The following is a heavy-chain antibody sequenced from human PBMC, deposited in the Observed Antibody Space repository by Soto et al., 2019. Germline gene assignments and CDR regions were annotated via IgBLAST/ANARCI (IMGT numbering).Heavy chain of an antibody. Sequence: PSETLSLTCAVSGDSVSSDTYYWSWIRQPPGKGLEWIGYIYYSGRTNYNPSLESRVRISVDTSKNQFSLNLRSVTAADTAVYYCARANGAYYHCSGSHDDWGQVTLVTVSS. D-gene: IGHD3-10*01. CDR1: GDSVSSDTYY. V-gene: IGHV4-61*01. J-gene: IGHJ4*02. CDR3: ARANGAYYHCSGSHDD. CDR2: IYYSGRT.